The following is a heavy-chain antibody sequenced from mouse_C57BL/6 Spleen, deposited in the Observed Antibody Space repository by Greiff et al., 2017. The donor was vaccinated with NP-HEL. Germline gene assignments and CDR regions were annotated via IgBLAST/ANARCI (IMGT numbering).Heavy chain of an antibody. CDR2: INPNNGGT. J-gene: IGHJ2*01. CDR3: AKGDNYYGSSYGY. Sequence: EVQRVESGPELVKPGASVKMSCKASGYTFTDYNMHWVKQSHGKSLEWIGYINPNNGGTSYNQKFKGKATLTVNKSSSTAYMELRSLTSEDSAVYYCAKGDNYYGSSYGYWGQGTTLTVSS. V-gene: IGHV1-22*01. CDR1: GYTFTDYN. D-gene: IGHD1-1*01.